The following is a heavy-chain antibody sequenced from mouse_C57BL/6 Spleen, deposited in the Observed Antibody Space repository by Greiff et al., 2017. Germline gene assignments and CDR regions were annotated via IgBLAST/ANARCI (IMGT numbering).Heavy chain of an antibody. D-gene: IGHD2-4*01. CDR1: GYTFTDYY. Sequence: VQLQQSGPELVKPGASVKISCKAPGYTFTDYYMNWLKQSHGKSLEWIGDINPNNGGTSYNQKFKGKATLTVDKSSSTAYMELRSLTSEDSAVYYCARGIYYDYDYAMDYWGQGTSVTVSS. V-gene: IGHV1-26*01. J-gene: IGHJ4*01. CDR2: INPNNGGT. CDR3: ARGIYYDYDYAMDY.